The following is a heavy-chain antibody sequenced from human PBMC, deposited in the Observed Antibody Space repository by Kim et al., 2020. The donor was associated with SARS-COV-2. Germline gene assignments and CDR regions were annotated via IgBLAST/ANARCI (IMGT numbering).Heavy chain of an antibody. Sequence: YAASVEGRFTISRDNSKNTLYLQMNSLRAEDTSVYYCAKDPVTQEYYFDYWGQGTLVTVSS. CDR3: AKDPVTQEYYFDY. J-gene: IGHJ4*02. V-gene: IGHV3-23*01. D-gene: IGHD4-17*01.